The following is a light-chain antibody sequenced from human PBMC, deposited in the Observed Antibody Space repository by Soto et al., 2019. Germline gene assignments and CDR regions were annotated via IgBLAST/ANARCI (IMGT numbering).Light chain of an antibody. V-gene: IGLV2-8*01. Sequence: QSVLTQPPSASGSPGQSVSISCTGTSSNIGAYKFVSWYQQHPGRAPRLIIYEVSKRPSGVPDRFSGSKSGNTASLTVSGLQPEDEADYSCNSYAGYVNFGYVFGTGTKGTVL. CDR1: SSNIGAYKF. CDR2: EVS. J-gene: IGLJ1*01. CDR3: NSYAGYVNFGYV.